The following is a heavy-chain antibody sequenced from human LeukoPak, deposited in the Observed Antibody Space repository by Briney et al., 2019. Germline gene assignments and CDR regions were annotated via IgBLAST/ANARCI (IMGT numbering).Heavy chain of an antibody. CDR3: ARGKGGIAAASNSWFDP. V-gene: IGHV1-69*13. CDR2: IVPIFGTA. J-gene: IGHJ5*02. D-gene: IGHD6-13*01. Sequence: GASVKVSCKASGYTFTSYGISWVRQAPGQGLEWMGGIVPIFGTANYAQKFQGRVTITADESTSTVYMELSSLRSEDTAVYYCARGKGGIAAASNSWFDPWGQGTLVTVSS. CDR1: GYTFTSYG.